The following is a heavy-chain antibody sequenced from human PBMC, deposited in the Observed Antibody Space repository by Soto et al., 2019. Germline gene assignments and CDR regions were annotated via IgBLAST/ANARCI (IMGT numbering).Heavy chain of an antibody. Sequence: QVQLVQSGAEVKKPGSSVKVSCKASGGTFSSYTISWVRQAPGQGLEWMGRIIPILGIANYAQKFQGRVTITADKSTSTAYMGLSSLRSEDTAVYYCARGREGSWYIPTRADYYYGMDVWGQGTTVTVSS. CDR2: IIPILGIA. CDR3: ARGREGSWYIPTRADYYYGMDV. V-gene: IGHV1-69*02. D-gene: IGHD6-13*01. J-gene: IGHJ6*02. CDR1: GGTFSSYT.